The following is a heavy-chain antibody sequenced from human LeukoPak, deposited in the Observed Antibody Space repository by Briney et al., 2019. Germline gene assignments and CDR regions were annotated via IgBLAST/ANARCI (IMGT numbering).Heavy chain of an antibody. CDR1: GYTFTGYY. CDR2: INPNSGGT. Sequence: ASVKVSCKASGYTFTGYYMHWVRQAPGQGLEWMGWINPNSGGTNYAQEFQGRVTMTRDTSISTAYMELSRLRSDDTAVYYCARDRVRSIDCSGGSCYSFGYWGQGTLVTVSS. D-gene: IGHD2-15*01. CDR3: ARDRVRSIDCSGGSCYSFGY. V-gene: IGHV1-2*02. J-gene: IGHJ4*02.